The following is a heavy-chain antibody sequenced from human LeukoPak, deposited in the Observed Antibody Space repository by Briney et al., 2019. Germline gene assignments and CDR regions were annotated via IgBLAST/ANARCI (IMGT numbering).Heavy chain of an antibody. Sequence: GGSLRLSCAASGFTFSSYWMNWARQAPGKGLEWVAHINPDGRDTYYVDSVKGRFTISRDNAQNSMYLQMNSLRVEDTAVYYCTSWGDTTAEYFQRWGQGTLVTISS. CDR1: GFTFSSYW. CDR3: TSWGDTTAEYFQR. V-gene: IGHV3-7*01. D-gene: IGHD2-21*02. CDR2: INPDGRDT. J-gene: IGHJ1*01.